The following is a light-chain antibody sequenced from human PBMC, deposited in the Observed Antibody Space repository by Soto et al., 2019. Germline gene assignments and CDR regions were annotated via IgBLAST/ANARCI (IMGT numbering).Light chain of an antibody. CDR1: QTISSN. CDR3: QQYHNWPPQYT. J-gene: IGKJ2*01. V-gene: IGKV3-15*01. CDR2: GAS. Sequence: IVMTQSPATLSVSPGERATLSCRASQTISSNLAWYQQKPGQAPRLLIHGASTRATGVPARFSGSGSGTEFTLTISSLQSEDLAVYYCQQYHNWPPQYTFGQGTKLQIK.